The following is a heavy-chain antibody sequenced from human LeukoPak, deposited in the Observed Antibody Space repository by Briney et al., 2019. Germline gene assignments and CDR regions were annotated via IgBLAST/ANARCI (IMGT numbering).Heavy chain of an antibody. V-gene: IGHV1-69*05. J-gene: IGHJ4*02. CDR2: IIPIFGTA. CDR1: GGTFSSYA. CDR3: ARALVSGYDYDY. Sequence: SVKVSCKASGGTFSSYAISWVRQAPGQGLEWMGGIIPIFGTANYAQMFQGRVTITTDESTSTAYMELSSLRSEDTAVYYCARALVSGYDYDYWGQGTLVTVSS. D-gene: IGHD5-12*01.